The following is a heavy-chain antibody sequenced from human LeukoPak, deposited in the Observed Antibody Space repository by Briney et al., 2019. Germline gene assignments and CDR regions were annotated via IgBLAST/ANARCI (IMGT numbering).Heavy chain of an antibody. CDR1: GFTFSRYS. J-gene: IGHJ4*02. D-gene: IGHD2/OR15-2a*01. CDR2: ISSSSSYI. CDR3: ARDSRVDY. Sequence: PGGSLRLSCAASGFTFSRYSMNWVRQAPGKGLEWVSSISSSSSYIYYADSVKGRFTISRDNAKNSLYLQMNTLRAENTAVYYCARDSRVDYWGQGTLVTVSS. V-gene: IGHV3-21*01.